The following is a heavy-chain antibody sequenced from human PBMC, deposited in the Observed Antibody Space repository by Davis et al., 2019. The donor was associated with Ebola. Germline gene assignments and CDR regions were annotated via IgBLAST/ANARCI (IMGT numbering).Heavy chain of an antibody. Sequence: ASVKVSCKASGYTFTNYAMNWVRQAPGQGLEWMGWINTNTGNPTYAQGFTGRFVFSLDTSVSTAYLQISSLKAEDTAVYYCAIDWAGANYYYGMDVWGQGTTVTVSS. CDR2: INTNTGNP. CDR1: GYTFTNYA. D-gene: IGHD1-26*01. J-gene: IGHJ6*02. CDR3: AIDWAGANYYYGMDV. V-gene: IGHV7-4-1*02.